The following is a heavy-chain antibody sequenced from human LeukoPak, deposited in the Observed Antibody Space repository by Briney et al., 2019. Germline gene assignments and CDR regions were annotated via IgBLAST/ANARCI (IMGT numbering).Heavy chain of an antibody. J-gene: IGHJ3*02. D-gene: IGHD6-19*01. CDR3: SGGGWSTDAFDI. V-gene: IGHV3-23*01. Sequence: GGSLRLSCATSGFTFSNYAMSWVRQAPGKGLEWVSGITGSGGSTYYADSVKGRFTISRDNSKNTLYLQMNSLRAEDTAVYYCSGGGWSTDAFDIWGQGTMVTVSS. CDR1: GFTFSNYA. CDR2: ITGSGGST.